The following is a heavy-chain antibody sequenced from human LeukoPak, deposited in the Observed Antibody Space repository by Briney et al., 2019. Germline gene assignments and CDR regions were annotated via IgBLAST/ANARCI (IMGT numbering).Heavy chain of an antibody. J-gene: IGHJ4*02. CDR2: ISYDGSNK. CDR1: GFTFSSYG. Sequence: GRSLRLSCAASGFTFSSYGMHWVRQAPGKGLEWVAVISYDGSNKYYADSVKGRFTISRDNSKNTLYLQMNSLRAEDTAVYYCATPVDTAISWAGDYWGQGTLVTVSS. D-gene: IGHD5-18*01. CDR3: ATPVDTAISWAGDY. V-gene: IGHV3-30*03.